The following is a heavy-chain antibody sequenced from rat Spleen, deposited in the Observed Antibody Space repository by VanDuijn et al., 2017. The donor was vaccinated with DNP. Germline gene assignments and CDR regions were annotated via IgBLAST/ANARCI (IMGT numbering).Heavy chain of an antibody. CDR2: IYHDGGT. CDR3: ARDYSDGSYYYAFDY. CDR1: GFSLTSDG. Sequence: VQLKETGPGLVQPTQTLSLTCTVSGFSLTSDGVHWLRQPPGKGLEWMGIIYHDGGTDYNSAFKSRLSISRDTSKSQVFLKINSLQTDDTAMYYCARDYSDGSYYYAFDYWGQGVMVTVSS. J-gene: IGHJ2*01. V-gene: IGHV2-17*01. D-gene: IGHD1-12*02.